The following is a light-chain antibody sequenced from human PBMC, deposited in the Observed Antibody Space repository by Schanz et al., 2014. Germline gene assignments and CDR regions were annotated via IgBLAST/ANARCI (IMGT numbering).Light chain of an antibody. CDR3: QQCNSYSLT. Sequence: DIQMTQSPSTLSASVGDRVTITCRASQSISNWLAWYQQKLGKAPKVLIYDASILESGVPSRFSGSGSGTEFTLPISSLQPDDFATYYCQQCNSYSLTFGGGTKVEIK. CDR1: QSISNW. V-gene: IGKV1-5*01. J-gene: IGKJ4*01. CDR2: DAS.